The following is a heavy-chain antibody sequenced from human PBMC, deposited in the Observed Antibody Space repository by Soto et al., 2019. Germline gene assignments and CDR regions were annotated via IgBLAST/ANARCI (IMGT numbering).Heavy chain of an antibody. CDR3: AKNPENYYYGMDV. CDR2: IIPIFGTA. J-gene: IGHJ6*02. Sequence: QVQLVQSGAEVKKPGSSVKVSCKASGGTFSSYAISWVRQAPGQGLEWMGGIIPIFGTADYAQKFQGRVRIAGDESTSTAYVELSSLRSEDTAVYYCAKNPENYYYGMDVWGQGTTVTVSS. V-gene: IGHV1-69*12. CDR1: GGTFSSYA.